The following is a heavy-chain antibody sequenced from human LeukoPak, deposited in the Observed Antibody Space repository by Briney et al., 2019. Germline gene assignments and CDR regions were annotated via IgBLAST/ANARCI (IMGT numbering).Heavy chain of an antibody. Sequence: VASVKVSCKASGYTFTSYGISWVRQAPGQGLEWMGWISAYNGNTNYAQKLQGRVTVTTDTSTSTAYMELRSLRSDDTAVYYCTVPAYYYGSGTDAFDIWGQGTMVTVSS. J-gene: IGHJ3*02. V-gene: IGHV1-18*01. D-gene: IGHD3-10*01. CDR1: GYTFTSYG. CDR3: TVPAYYYGSGTDAFDI. CDR2: ISAYNGNT.